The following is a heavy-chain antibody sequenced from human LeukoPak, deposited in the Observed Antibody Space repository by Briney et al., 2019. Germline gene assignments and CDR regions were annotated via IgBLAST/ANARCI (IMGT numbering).Heavy chain of an antibody. V-gene: IGHV1-46*01. Sequence: GASVKVSCKASGYIFTNYYMHWVRQAPGQGLEWMGIIKPSGGSTTYAQKFQGRVTMTRDTSTSTVYMEVSSLRSEDTAVYYCARAGYDSSGYYSYWGQGTLVTVSS. D-gene: IGHD3-22*01. CDR2: IKPSGGST. CDR1: GYIFTNYY. CDR3: ARAGYDSSGYYSY. J-gene: IGHJ4*02.